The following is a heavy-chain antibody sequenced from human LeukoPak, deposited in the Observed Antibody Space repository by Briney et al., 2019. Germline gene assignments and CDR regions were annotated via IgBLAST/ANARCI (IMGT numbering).Heavy chain of an antibody. Sequence: GESLKFSCKGSGYSFTSYWIGWVRQMPGKGLEWMGIIYPGDSDTRYSPSFQGQVTISADKSISTAYLQWSSLKASDTAMYYCARLGSASNLYSGFDYWGQGTLVTVSS. CDR3: ARLGSASNLYSGFDY. D-gene: IGHD1-26*01. CDR2: IYPGDSDT. J-gene: IGHJ4*02. V-gene: IGHV5-51*01. CDR1: GYSFTSYW.